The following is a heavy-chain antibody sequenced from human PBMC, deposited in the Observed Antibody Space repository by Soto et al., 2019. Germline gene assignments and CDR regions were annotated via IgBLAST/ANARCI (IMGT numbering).Heavy chain of an antibody. D-gene: IGHD4-17*01. V-gene: IGHV3-33*01. J-gene: IGHJ2*01. CDR3: ARLNTGWYFDL. CDR1: GFTFSNFG. CDR2: IWYDGSNE. Sequence: QVQLVESGGGVVQPGRSLRLSCAASGFTFSNFGMHWVRQAPGKGLEWVAVIWYDGSNEYYADSVKGRFTISRDNSKNTLYLQMNSRRAEDTAVYYCARLNTGWYFDLWGRGTLVTVSS.